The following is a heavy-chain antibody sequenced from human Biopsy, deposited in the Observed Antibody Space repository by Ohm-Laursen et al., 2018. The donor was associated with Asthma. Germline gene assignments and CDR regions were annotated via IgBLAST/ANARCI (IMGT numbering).Heavy chain of an antibody. CDR2: ISNDGANK. CDR3: ARQVKSTVFGVSYKKFDF. Sequence: SLRLSCAASVLTFSSYGMVWVRLAPGKGLEWVALISNDGANKFYADSVQGRFTISRDNSKNTLYLQMHSLKIEDTAVYFCARQVKSTVFGVSYKKFDFWGQGTLVAVSS. J-gene: IGHJ4*02. CDR1: VLTFSSYG. V-gene: IGHV3-30*03. D-gene: IGHD3-3*01.